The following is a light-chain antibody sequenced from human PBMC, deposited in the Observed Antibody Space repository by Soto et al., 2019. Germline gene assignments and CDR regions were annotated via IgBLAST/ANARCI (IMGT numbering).Light chain of an antibody. CDR3: HQRSSWPRGT. Sequence: EVVLTQSPATLSVSPGDRATLSCRASQSVSRNLAWYQQKPGQAPRLLIYDASNRATGIPDRFSGSGYGTDFTLTISSLEPDDFAVYYCHQRSSWPRGTFGQGTKVDIK. V-gene: IGKV3-11*01. J-gene: IGKJ1*01. CDR1: QSVSRN. CDR2: DAS.